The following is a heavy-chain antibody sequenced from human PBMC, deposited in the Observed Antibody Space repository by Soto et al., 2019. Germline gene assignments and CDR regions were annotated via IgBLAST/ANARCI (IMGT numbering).Heavy chain of an antibody. D-gene: IGHD2-15*01. CDR1: GYSFTSYW. Sequence: EVQLVQSGAEVKKPGESLKISCKGSGYSFTSYWIGWVRQMPGKGLEWMGIIYPGDSDTRYSPSFQGQVTISADKSISTAYLQWSSLKASDTAMYYCARHSPGTLGYCSGGSCYPIDPWGQGTLVTVSS. CDR3: ARHSPGTLGYCSGGSCYPIDP. CDR2: IYPGDSDT. V-gene: IGHV5-51*01. J-gene: IGHJ5*02.